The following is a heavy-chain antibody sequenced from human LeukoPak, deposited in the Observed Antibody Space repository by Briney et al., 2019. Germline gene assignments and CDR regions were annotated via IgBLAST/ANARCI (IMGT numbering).Heavy chain of an antibody. J-gene: IGHJ4*02. CDR1: GFTFSSYG. V-gene: IGHV3-30*18. D-gene: IGHD2-15*01. Sequence: GSLRLSCAASGFTFSSYGMHWVRQAPGKGLEWVAVISYDGSNKYYADSVKGRFTISRDNSKNTLYLQMNSLRAEDTAVYYCAKEADCSGGSCYSGLDYWGQGTLVTVSS. CDR3: AKEADCSGGSCYSGLDY. CDR2: ISYDGSNK.